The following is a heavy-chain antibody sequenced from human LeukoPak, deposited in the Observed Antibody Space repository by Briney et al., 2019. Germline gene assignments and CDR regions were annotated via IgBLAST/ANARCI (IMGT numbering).Heavy chain of an antibody. D-gene: IGHD3-10*01. Sequence: PGGSLRLSCAASGFTFSSYSMNWVRQAPGKGLEWVSSISSSSSYIYYADSVKGRFTISRDNAKNSLYLQMNSLRAEDTAVYYCARDQGTGYYFDYWGQGTLVTVSS. J-gene: IGHJ4*02. CDR3: ARDQGTGYYFDY. CDR1: GFTFSSYS. V-gene: IGHV3-21*01. CDR2: ISSSSSYI.